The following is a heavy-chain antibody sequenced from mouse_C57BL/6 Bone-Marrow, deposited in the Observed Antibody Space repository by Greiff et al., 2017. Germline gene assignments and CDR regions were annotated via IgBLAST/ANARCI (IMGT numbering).Heavy chain of an antibody. Sequence: QVQLQQSGAELVMPGASVTLSCKASGYTFTSYWMHWVKQRPGQGLEWIGEIDPSDSYTNYHQTFQGKSTLTVANSSRTAYMQLSSLTSEDSAVYYYARASGYPDYWGQGTTLTVSS. CDR3: ARASGYPDY. V-gene: IGHV1-69*01. CDR2: IDPSDSYT. D-gene: IGHD3-1*01. CDR1: GYTFTSYW. J-gene: IGHJ2*01.